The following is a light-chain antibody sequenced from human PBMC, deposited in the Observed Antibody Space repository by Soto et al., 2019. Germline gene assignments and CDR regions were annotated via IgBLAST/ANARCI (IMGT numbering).Light chain of an antibody. V-gene: IGKV1-5*01. CDR2: DAS. CDR1: QSISSW. CDR3: QQYNSYST. Sequence: DIQMTHSPSTLSASVGDRVTITCRASQSISSWLAWYQQKPGKAPKLLIYDASSLESGVPSRFSGSGSGTEFTLTISSLQPDDFATYYCQQYNSYSTFGQGTKVEIX. J-gene: IGKJ1*01.